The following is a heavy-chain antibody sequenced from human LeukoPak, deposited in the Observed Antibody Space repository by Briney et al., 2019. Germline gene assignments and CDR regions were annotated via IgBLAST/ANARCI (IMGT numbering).Heavy chain of an antibody. Sequence: TGGSLRLSCAASGFTFSNYGMNWVRQASGKGLEWVSAISGSGDNTYYADSVKGRFTISRDNSKNTLNMQMNSLRAEDTAVYYCVKGYYYYMDVWGKGTTVTISS. V-gene: IGHV3-23*01. CDR3: VKGYYYYMDV. CDR2: ISGSGDNT. CDR1: GFTFSNYG. J-gene: IGHJ6*03.